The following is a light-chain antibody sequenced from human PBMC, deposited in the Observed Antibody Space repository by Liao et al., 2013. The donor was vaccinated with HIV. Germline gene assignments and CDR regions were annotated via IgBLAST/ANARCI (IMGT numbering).Light chain of an antibody. Sequence: SDVLTQPPSVSVAPGKTATITCGGDTVGRNNIHWYQQKPDQAPLLVIYYDTDRPSGIPERFSGSNSGNTATLTINRVEAGDEADYYCQMWDSSTDHLVFGGGTKLTVL. V-gene: IGLV3-21*04. J-gene: IGLJ3*02. CDR1: TVGRNN. CDR2: YDT. CDR3: QMWDSSTDHLV.